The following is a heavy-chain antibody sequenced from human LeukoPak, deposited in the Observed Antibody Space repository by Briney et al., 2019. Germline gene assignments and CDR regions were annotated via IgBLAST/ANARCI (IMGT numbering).Heavy chain of an antibody. CDR2: IYSTGST. CDR3: ARQIASAGTAGFDF. V-gene: IGHV4-4*07. J-gene: IGHJ4*02. D-gene: IGHD6-13*01. Sequence: SETLSLTCTVSGGSISSYYWSWIRQPPGKGLEWIGRIYSTGSTNYNPSLKSRVTMSVDTSKNQFSLKLRSVTAADTAVYYCARQIASAGTAGFDFWGQGALVTVSS. CDR1: GGSISSYY.